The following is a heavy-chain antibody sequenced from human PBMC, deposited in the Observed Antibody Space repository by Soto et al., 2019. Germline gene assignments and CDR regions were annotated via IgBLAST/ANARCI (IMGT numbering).Heavy chain of an antibody. CDR3: ATEGAVGADSFDY. D-gene: IGHD1-26*01. CDR2: ISYDGSNK. CDR1: GFTFSSYA. Sequence: QVQLVESGGGVVQPGRSLRLSCAASGFTFSSYAMHWVRQAPGKGLEWVAVISYDGSNKYYADSVKGRFTISRDNSKNTLYLQMSSLRAEDTAVYYCATEGAVGADSFDYWGQGTLVTVSS. J-gene: IGHJ4*02. V-gene: IGHV3-30-3*01.